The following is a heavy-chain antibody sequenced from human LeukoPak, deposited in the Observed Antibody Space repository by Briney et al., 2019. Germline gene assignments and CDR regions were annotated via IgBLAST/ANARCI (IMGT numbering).Heavy chain of an antibody. V-gene: IGHV1-46*01. D-gene: IGHD3-10*01. J-gene: IGHJ3*02. CDR2: INPSGGST. Sequence: ASVKVSCKASGYTFTSYYMHWVRQAPGQGLEWMGIINPSGGSTSYAQKFQGRVTMTTDTSTSTAYMELRSLRSDDTAVYYCASVRYYGQGFDIWGQGTMVTVSS. CDR3: ASVRYYGQGFDI. CDR1: GYTFTSYY.